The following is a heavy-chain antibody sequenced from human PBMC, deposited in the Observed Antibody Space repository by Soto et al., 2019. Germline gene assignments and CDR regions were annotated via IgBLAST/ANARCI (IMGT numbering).Heavy chain of an antibody. V-gene: IGHV4-31*03. J-gene: IGHJ6*02. Sequence: SETLSLTCTVSGGSISSGGYYWSWIRQHPGKGLEWIGYIYYSGSTYYNPSLKSRVTISVDTSKNQFSLKLSSVTAADTAVYYCARVHGSGSYYKYYYGMDVWGQGTTVTVSS. CDR2: IYYSGST. D-gene: IGHD3-10*01. CDR3: ARVHGSGSYYKYYYGMDV. CDR1: GGSISSGGYY.